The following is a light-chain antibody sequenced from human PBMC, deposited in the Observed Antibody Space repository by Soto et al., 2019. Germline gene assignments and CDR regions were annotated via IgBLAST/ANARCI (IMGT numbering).Light chain of an antibody. Sequence: QSVLTQPAPVSGSPGQSITISCVGTSGDIGDYNYVSWYQQHPGKVTKVIIYDVSNRPSGVSYRFSGTKSGKTASLTFSGLQAEDEADYYCCSDTRSGTLIFGTGTKVTVL. CDR1: SGDIGDYNY. J-gene: IGLJ1*01. V-gene: IGLV2-14*01. CDR3: CSDTRSGTLI. CDR2: DVS.